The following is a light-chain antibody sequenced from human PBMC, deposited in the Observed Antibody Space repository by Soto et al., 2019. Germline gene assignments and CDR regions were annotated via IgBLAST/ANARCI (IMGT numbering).Light chain of an antibody. J-gene: IGLJ3*02. V-gene: IGLV1-40*01. CDR2: GNS. CDR1: SSNIGAGYD. CDR3: QSYDSSLSGWV. Sequence: QSVLTQPPSVSGAPGQRVTISCTGSSSNIGAGYDVHWYQQLPGTAPKLLIYGNSNRPSGVPDRFSGSESGTSASLAITGLQAEDEAGYYCQSYDSSLSGWVFGGGTKLTVL.